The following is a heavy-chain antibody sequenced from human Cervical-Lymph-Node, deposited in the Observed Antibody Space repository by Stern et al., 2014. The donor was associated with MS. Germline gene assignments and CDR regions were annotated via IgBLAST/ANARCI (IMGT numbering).Heavy chain of an antibody. Sequence: VQLVESGGGVVQPGRSLRLSCAASGFTFSNSGMHWVRQAPGRGLEWVALISYDGSSRIYADSVKGRFTISRDTSKNTLYLQINSLRADDTAVYYCAKAPVVYSAPLDYWGQGTLVTVSS. CDR1: GFTFSNSG. J-gene: IGHJ4*02. V-gene: IGHV3-30*18. CDR3: AKAPVVYSAPLDY. D-gene: IGHD4-23*01. CDR2: ISYDGSSR.